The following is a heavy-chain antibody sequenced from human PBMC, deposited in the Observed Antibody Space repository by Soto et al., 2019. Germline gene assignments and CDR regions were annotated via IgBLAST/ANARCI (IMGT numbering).Heavy chain of an antibody. CDR3: AREGSSCSSTSCHPADRPYDYCGMDV. V-gene: IGHV3-30-3*01. D-gene: IGHD2-2*01. Sequence: GGSLGLSCAASGFTFSSYAMHWFRQAPGKGLEWVAVISYDGSNKYYADSVKGRFTISRDNSKNTLYLQMNSLRAEDTAVYYSAREGSSCSSTSCHPADRPYDYCGMDVWGQGTTVTVSS. J-gene: IGHJ6*02. CDR2: ISYDGSNK. CDR1: GFTFSSYA.